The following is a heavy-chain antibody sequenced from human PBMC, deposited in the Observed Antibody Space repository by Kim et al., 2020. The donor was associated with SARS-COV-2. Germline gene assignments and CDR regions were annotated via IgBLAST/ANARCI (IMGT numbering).Heavy chain of an antibody. CDR3: ARFGGFLFGFYFDY. D-gene: IGHD3-16*01. Sequence: SETLSLTCTVYGGSFSGYYWSWIRQSPGKGLEWIGEITHSGSPNYNPSLKTRVTISVDTSKNQFSLRLSSVTAADTAVYYCARFGGFLFGFYFDYWGQGTLVTVSS. V-gene: IGHV4-34*01. CDR2: ITHSGSP. J-gene: IGHJ4*02. CDR1: GGSFSGYY.